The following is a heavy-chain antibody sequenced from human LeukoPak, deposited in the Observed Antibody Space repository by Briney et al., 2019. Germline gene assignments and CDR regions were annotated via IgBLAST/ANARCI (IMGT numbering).Heavy chain of an antibody. V-gene: IGHV4-39*01. J-gene: IGHJ5*02. CDR3: ARHPGVRFGELLYIRWFDP. CDR2: IYYSGRT. Sequence: SETLSLTCTVSGGSISSYYWGWIRQPPGKGLEWIGSIYYSGRTYYNPSLKSRVTISVDTSKNQFSLKLSSVTAADTAVYYCARHPGVRFGELLYIRWFDPWGQGTLVSVS. D-gene: IGHD3-10*01. CDR1: GGSISSYY.